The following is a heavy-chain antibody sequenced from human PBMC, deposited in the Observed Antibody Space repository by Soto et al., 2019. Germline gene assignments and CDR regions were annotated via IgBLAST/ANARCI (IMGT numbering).Heavy chain of an antibody. CDR2: VSAYNGER. Sequence: QVQLVQSGAEVKKPGASVKVSCKASGYTFTNYGINWVRQAPGQGLEWLGWVSAYNGERRYAQRVQARVIMTTDTSTTTAYMEVRSRRSDDTAVYYCSRGTSIPASGDYWGQGPMVTVSS. CDR1: GYTFTNYG. J-gene: IGHJ4*01. V-gene: IGHV1-18*01. D-gene: IGHD6-6*01. CDR3: SRGTSIPASGDY.